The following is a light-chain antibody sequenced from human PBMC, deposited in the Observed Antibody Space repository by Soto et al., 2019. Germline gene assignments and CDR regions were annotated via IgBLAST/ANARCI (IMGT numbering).Light chain of an antibody. CDR1: QDISNY. Sequence: DIQMTQSPSSLSASVGDRVTITCQASQDISNYLNWYQQKPGKVPKLLIYDASNLETGVPSRFSGSGSGTEFTLTISSLQPEDFAVYYCQQYYNWPRTFGQGTKVDIK. CDR2: DAS. CDR3: QQYYNWPRT. J-gene: IGKJ1*01. V-gene: IGKV1-33*01.